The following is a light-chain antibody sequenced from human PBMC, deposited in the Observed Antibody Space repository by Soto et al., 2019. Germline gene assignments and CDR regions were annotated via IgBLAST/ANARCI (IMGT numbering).Light chain of an antibody. Sequence: EIVLTQSKATLSLSPGERATLSCRASQSVSSYLAWYQQKPGQAPWLLIYDASNRATGVPARFSGSGSGTDFTLTITSLEPEDFAVYYCQQRSNWPPTFGQGTKVDIK. J-gene: IGKJ1*01. CDR3: QQRSNWPPT. V-gene: IGKV3-11*01. CDR2: DAS. CDR1: QSVSSY.